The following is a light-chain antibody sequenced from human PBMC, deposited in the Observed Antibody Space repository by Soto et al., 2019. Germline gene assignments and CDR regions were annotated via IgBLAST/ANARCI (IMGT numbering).Light chain of an antibody. Sequence: DIQMTQSPSSLSASVGDRVTITCLASQSISSYLNWYQQKPGKAPKLLIYAASSLQSGVPSRLSGSGSGTDFTLTISSLQPEDFATYYCQQSYSTPPYTFGQGTKLEIK. CDR2: AAS. CDR3: QQSYSTPPYT. V-gene: IGKV1-39*01. CDR1: QSISSY. J-gene: IGKJ2*01.